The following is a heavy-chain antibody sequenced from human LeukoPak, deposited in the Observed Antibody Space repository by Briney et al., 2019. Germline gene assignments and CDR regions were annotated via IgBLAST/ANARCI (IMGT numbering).Heavy chain of an antibody. D-gene: IGHD2-15*01. V-gene: IGHV3-20*04. J-gene: IGHJ4*02. CDR2: INWNGGST. CDR1: GFTFDDYG. CDR3: ARDSTQPGPVVVAATYAGFDY. Sequence: GGSLRLSCAASGFTFDDYGMSWVRQAPGKGLEWVSAINWNGGSTGYADSVKGRVTISRDNAKNSLYLQMNSLRAEDTALYYCARDSTQPGPVVVAATYAGFDYWGQGTLVTVSS.